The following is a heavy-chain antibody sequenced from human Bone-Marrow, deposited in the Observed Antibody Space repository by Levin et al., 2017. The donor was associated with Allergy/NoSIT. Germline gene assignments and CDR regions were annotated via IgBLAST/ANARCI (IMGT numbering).Heavy chain of an antibody. Sequence: PSETLSLTCAISGDSVSSNSAAWNWIRQSPSRGLEWLGRTYYRSKWYNDYAVSVKSRITINPDTSKNQFSLQLNSVTPEDTAVYYCARAEAAAGTHYYYMDVWGKGTTVTVSS. CDR3: ARAEAAAGTHYYYMDV. D-gene: IGHD6-13*01. CDR1: GDSVSSNSAA. CDR2: TYYRSKWYN. J-gene: IGHJ6*03. V-gene: IGHV6-1*01.